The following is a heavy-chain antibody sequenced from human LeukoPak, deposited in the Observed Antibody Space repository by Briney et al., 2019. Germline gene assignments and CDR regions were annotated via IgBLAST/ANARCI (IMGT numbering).Heavy chain of an antibody. D-gene: IGHD4-17*01. CDR2: IYYSGST. V-gene: IGHV4-59*01. J-gene: IGHJ3*02. CDR1: GGSISSYY. CDR3: ARDVYGDYEDGAHAFDI. Sequence: SETLSLTCTVSGGSISSYYWSWIRQPPGKGLEWIGYIYYSGSTNYNPSLKSRVTISVDTSKNQFSLKLSSVTAADTAVYYCARDVYGDYEDGAHAFDIWGHGTKVTVSS.